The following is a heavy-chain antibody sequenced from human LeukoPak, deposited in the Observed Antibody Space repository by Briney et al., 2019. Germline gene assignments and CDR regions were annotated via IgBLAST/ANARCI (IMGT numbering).Heavy chain of an antibody. V-gene: IGHV1-2*06. CDR1: GYTFTGYY. CDR3: ARARGTSGSYFREDFDY. CDR2: INPNSGGT. D-gene: IGHD3-10*01. J-gene: IGHJ4*02. Sequence: ASVKVSCKASGYTFTGYYMHWVRQAPGQGLEWMGRINPNSGGTNYAQKFQGRVTMTRDTSISTAYMVLSRLRSDDTAVYYCARARGTSGSYFREDFDYWGQGTLVTVSS.